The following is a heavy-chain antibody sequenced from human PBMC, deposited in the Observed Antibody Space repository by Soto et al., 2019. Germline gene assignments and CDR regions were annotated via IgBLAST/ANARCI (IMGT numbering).Heavy chain of an antibody. Sequence: PGESLKISCKGSGYSFTSYWIGWVRQMPGKGLEWMGIIYPGDSDTRYSPSFQGQVTISADKSISTAYLQWSSLKASDTAMYYCARQRSGYDLGYCYYGMDVWGQGTTVTVSS. CDR3: ARQRSGYDLGYCYYGMDV. J-gene: IGHJ6*02. CDR1: GYSFTSYW. V-gene: IGHV5-51*01. CDR2: IYPGDSDT. D-gene: IGHD5-12*01.